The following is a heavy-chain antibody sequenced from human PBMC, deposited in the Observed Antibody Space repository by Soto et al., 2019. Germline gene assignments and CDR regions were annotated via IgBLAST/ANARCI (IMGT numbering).Heavy chain of an antibody. D-gene: IGHD3-3*01. V-gene: IGHV4-30-4*01. J-gene: IGHJ5*02. Sequence: SETLSLTCTVSGGSISSGDYYWSWIRQPPGKGLEWIGYIYYSGSTYYNPSLKSRVTISVDTSKNQFSLKLSSVTAADTAVYYCAREVPYYDFWSGYAPQLNRFDPWGQGTLVTVYS. CDR2: IYYSGST. CDR3: AREVPYYDFWSGYAPQLNRFDP. CDR1: GGSISSGDYY.